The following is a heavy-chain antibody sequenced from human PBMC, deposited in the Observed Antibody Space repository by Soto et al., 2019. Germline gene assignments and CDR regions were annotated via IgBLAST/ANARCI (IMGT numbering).Heavy chain of an antibody. CDR1: GYTFTSYA. D-gene: IGHD4-4*01. J-gene: IGHJ6*02. CDR3: ASSYSNYALIDYYYYGMDV. V-gene: IGHV1-3*01. Sequence: QVQLVQSGAEVKKPGASVKVSCMASGYTFTSYAMHWVRQAPGQRLEWMGRINAGNGNTKYSQKFQGRVTITRDTSASTAYMELSSLRSEDTAVYYCASSYSNYALIDYYYYGMDVWGQGTTVTVSS. CDR2: INAGNGNT.